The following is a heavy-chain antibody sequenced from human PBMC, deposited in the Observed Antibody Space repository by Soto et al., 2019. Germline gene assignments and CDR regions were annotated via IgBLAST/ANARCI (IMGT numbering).Heavy chain of an antibody. CDR3: ARGFPPLYCSGGSCYPRAFDI. CDR1: GGSFSGYY. V-gene: IGHV4-34*01. J-gene: IGHJ3*02. CDR2: INHSGST. D-gene: IGHD2-15*01. Sequence: SETLSLTCAVYGGSFSGYYWSWIRQPPGKGLEWIGEINHSGSTNYNPSLKSRVTISVDTSKNQFSLKLSSVTAADTAVYYCARGFPPLYCSGGSCYPRAFDIWGQGTMVTVSS.